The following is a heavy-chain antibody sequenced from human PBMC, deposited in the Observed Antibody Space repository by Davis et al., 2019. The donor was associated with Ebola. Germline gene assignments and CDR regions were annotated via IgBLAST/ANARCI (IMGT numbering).Heavy chain of an antibody. Sequence: SDPTLVKPTQTLTLTCTFSGFSLSTSGVGVGWIRQPPGKALEWLALIYWDDDKRYSPSLKSRLTITKDTSKNQVVLTMTNMDPVDTATYYCALQLGWLRTLGFDPWGQGTLVTVSS. D-gene: IGHD5-12*01. V-gene: IGHV2-5*02. CDR2: IYWDDDK. CDR3: ALQLGWLRTLGFDP. J-gene: IGHJ5*02. CDR1: GFSLSTSGVG.